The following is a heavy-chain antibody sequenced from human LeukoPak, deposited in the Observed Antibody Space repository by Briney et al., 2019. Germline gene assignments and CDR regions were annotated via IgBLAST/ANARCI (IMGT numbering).Heavy chain of an antibody. J-gene: IGHJ4*02. Sequence: ASVKVSCKPSGYTFTGFYIHWVRQAPGQGLQWMGWINPKNGATKYSQNFRGRVTMTRDMSIDTAYMELSSLTSDDTAIYYCARPTHRLTVTTAIDYWGQGTLVTVSS. CDR3: ARPTHRLTVTTAIDY. CDR1: GYTFTGFY. V-gene: IGHV1-2*02. CDR2: INPKNGAT. D-gene: IGHD4-17*01.